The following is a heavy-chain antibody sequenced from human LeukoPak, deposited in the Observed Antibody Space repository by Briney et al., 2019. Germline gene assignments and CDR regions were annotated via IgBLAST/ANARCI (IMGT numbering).Heavy chain of an antibody. CDR2: IIPILGIA. CDR3: ARARYCSGGSCRSYYYYGMDV. J-gene: IGHJ6*02. CDR1: GGTFSSYA. V-gene: IGHV1-69*04. Sequence: RASVKVSCKASGGTFSSYAISWVRQAPGQGLEWMGRIIPILGIANYAQKFQGRVTITADKSTSTAYMELSSLRSEDTAVYYCARARYCSGGSCRSYYYYGMDVWGQGTTVTVSS. D-gene: IGHD2-15*01.